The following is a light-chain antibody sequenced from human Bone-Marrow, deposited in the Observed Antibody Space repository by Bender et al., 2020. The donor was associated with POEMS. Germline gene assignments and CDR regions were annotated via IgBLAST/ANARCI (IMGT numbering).Light chain of an antibody. Sequence: QSVLTQPPSASGTPGQSVIISCSGTDSNFGGNNVNWYQRLPGTAPRLLIYGNNNRPSGVPDRFSASKSGTSASLAITGLQTEDEGDYYCQSYDSSLSVVVFGGGTKLTVL. V-gene: IGLV1-40*01. J-gene: IGLJ2*01. CDR3: QSYDSSLSVVV. CDR2: GNN. CDR1: DSNFGGNN.